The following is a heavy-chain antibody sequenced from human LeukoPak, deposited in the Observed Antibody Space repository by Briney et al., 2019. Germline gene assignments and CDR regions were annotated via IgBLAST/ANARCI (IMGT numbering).Heavy chain of an antibody. J-gene: IGHJ4*02. D-gene: IGHD1/OR15-1a*01. CDR2: ISSSGGST. CDR1: GFTFSSYA. V-gene: IGHV3-23*01. Sequence: GGSLRLSCAASGFTFSSYAMSWVHQAPGKGLEWVSSISSSGGSTYYTDSVKGRFTISRDNSKNTLYLQMNSLRAEDTAVYYCAKAWLEQGGMFDYWGQGTPVTVSS. CDR3: AKAWLEQGGMFDY.